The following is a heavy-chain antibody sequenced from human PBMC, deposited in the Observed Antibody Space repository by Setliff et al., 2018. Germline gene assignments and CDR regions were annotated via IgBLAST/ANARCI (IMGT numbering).Heavy chain of an antibody. CDR1: GFTFSSYW. D-gene: IGHD5-18*01. J-gene: IGHJ4*02. Sequence: GGSLRLSCAASGFTFSSYWMSWVRQAPGKGLEWVANIKQDGSEKYYVDSVKGRFTISRDNAKISLYLQMSSLRAEDTAAYYCARDHSMGYSYGHHFDYWGQGTLVTVSS. CDR3: ARDHSMGYSYGHHFDY. V-gene: IGHV3-7*01. CDR2: IKQDGSEK.